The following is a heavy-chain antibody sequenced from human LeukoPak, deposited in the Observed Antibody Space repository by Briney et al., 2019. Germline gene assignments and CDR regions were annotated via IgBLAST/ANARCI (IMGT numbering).Heavy chain of an antibody. D-gene: IGHD3-10*01. Sequence: GGSLRLSCAASEFSVGSNYMTWVRQAPGKGLEWVSLIYGGGSTYYADSVKGRFTISRGNSKNTLYLQMNSLRAEDTAVYYCAKDAHLDYYGSGSWGYYMDVWGKGTTVTISS. CDR2: IYGGGST. CDR3: AKDAHLDYYGSGSWGYYMDV. J-gene: IGHJ6*03. V-gene: IGHV3-66*01. CDR1: EFSVGSNY.